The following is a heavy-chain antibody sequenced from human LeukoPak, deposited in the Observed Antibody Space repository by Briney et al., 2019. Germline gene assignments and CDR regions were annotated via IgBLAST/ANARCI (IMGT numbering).Heavy chain of an antibody. CDR2: INPNTGDT. CDR3: GRGIKSFDP. D-gene: IGHD5-24*01. Sequence: ASVMVSCKASGYPFTAYYVHWVRQAPGQGLEWIGWINPNTGDTNYAPKFQGRVTMIKDTSTNSAYMELNKLTSDDTAVYYCGRGIKSFDPWGQGTLVTVSS. J-gene: IGHJ5*02. V-gene: IGHV1-2*02. CDR1: GYPFTAYY.